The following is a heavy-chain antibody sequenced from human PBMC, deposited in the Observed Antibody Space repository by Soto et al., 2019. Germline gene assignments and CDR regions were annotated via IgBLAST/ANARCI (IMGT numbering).Heavy chain of an antibody. CDR2: IYYSGST. V-gene: IGHV4-59*08. CDR3: ARSVPFDY. J-gene: IGHJ4*02. Sequence: TLSLTCTVSGGSISSYYWSWIRQPPGKGLEWIGYIYYSGSTNYNPSLKSRVTISVDTSKNQFSLKLSSVAAADTAVYYCARSVPFDYWGQGTLDTVSS. D-gene: IGHD2-2*01. CDR1: GGSISSYY.